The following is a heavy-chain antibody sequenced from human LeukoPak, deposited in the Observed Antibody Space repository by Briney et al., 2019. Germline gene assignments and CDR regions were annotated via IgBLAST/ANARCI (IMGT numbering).Heavy chain of an antibody. J-gene: IGHJ6*03. CDR3: ARNPAGYYYYYMDV. D-gene: IGHD3-10*01. CDR2: IIPIFGTA. V-gene: IGHV1-69*05. Sequence: SVKVSCKASGGTFSSYAISWVRQAPGQGLEWMGGIIPIFGTANYAQKFQGRVTITTDESTSTAYMELSSLRSEDTAVYYRARNPAGYYYYYMDVWGKGTTVTVSS. CDR1: GGTFSSYA.